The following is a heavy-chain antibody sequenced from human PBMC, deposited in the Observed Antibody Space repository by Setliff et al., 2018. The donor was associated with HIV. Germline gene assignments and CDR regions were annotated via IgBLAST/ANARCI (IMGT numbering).Heavy chain of an antibody. CDR3: ARPPSYYDSSGYTAFDI. D-gene: IGHD3-22*01. J-gene: IGHJ3*02. CDR2: IYTTGST. CDR1: GGSISSSSYY. V-gene: IGHV4-61*05. Sequence: PSETLSLTCTVSGGSISSSSYYWSWVRQPPGKGLEWIGYIYTTGSTNYNPSLKSRVTISVDTSKNQFSLKLSSVTAADTAVYYCARPPSYYDSSGYTAFDIWGQGTMVTVSS.